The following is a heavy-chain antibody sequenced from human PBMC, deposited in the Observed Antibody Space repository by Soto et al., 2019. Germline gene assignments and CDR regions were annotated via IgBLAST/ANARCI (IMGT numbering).Heavy chain of an antibody. V-gene: IGHV3-21*06. CDR2: ISTSGSYI. D-gene: IGHD4-17*01. J-gene: IGHJ3*02. CDR3: ATIGDRDGFDI. Sequence: EVQQVESGGGLVKPEESLRLSCAASGFSFSSYNMKWVRQAPGKGLEWVSSISTSGSYIFYAGSVRGRFTIFRDDAKNSLHLQMNSLRVEDTAVYYCATIGDRDGFDIWGQGTTVIVSS. CDR1: GFSFSSYN.